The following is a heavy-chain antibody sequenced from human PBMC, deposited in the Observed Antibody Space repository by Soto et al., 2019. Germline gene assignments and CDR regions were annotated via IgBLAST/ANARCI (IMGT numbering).Heavy chain of an antibody. D-gene: IGHD3-22*01. Sequence: GGSLRLSCAASGFTFSSYWMHWVRQAPGKGLVWVSRINSDGSSTSYADSVKGRFTISRDNAKNTLYLQMNSLRAEDTAVYYCARDRAYYDSSGYLSAPETYYYYGMDVWGQGTTVTVSS. CDR2: INSDGSST. V-gene: IGHV3-74*01. J-gene: IGHJ6*02. CDR3: ARDRAYYDSSGYLSAPETYYYYGMDV. CDR1: GFTFSSYW.